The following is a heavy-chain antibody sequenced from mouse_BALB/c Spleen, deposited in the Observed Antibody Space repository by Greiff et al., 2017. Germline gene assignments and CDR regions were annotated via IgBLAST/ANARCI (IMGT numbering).Heavy chain of an antibody. CDR2: ISYSGST. CDR1: GDSITSGY. J-gene: IGHJ4*01. CDR3: ARRDGYYNYAMDY. Sequence: EVQRVESGPSLVKPSQTLSLTCSVTGDSITSGYWNWIRKFPGNKLEYMGYISYSGSTYYNPSLKSRISITRDTSKNQYYLQLNSVTTEDTATYYCARRDGYYNYAMDYWGQGTSVTVSS. D-gene: IGHD2-3*01. V-gene: IGHV3-8*02.